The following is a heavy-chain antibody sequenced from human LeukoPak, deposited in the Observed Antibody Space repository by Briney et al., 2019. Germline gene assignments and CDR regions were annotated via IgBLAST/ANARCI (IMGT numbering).Heavy chain of an antibody. Sequence: GASVKVSCKASGYTFAGYYMHWVRQAPGQGLEWMGWINPNSGGTNYAQKFQGRVTMTRDTSISTAYMELSRLRSDDTAVYYCAREGGYSYGLGDYWGQGTLVTVSS. CDR3: AREGGYSYGLGDY. J-gene: IGHJ4*02. CDR2: INPNSGGT. V-gene: IGHV1-2*02. CDR1: GYTFAGYY. D-gene: IGHD5-18*01.